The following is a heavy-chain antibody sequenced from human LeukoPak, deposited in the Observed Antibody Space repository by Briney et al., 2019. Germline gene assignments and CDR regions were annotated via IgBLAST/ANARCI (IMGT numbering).Heavy chain of an antibody. CDR2: INHSGST. V-gene: IGHV4-34*01. CDR1: GGSFSGYY. CDR3: ARVSVTTRYYYDSSGYSYYFDY. Sequence: SETLSLTCAVYGGSFSGYYWSWIRQPPGKGLEWIGEINHSGSTNYNPSLKSRVTISVDTSKNQFSLKLSSVTAADTAVYYCARVSVTTRYYYDSSGYSYYFDYWGQGTLVTVSS. D-gene: IGHD3-22*01. J-gene: IGHJ4*02.